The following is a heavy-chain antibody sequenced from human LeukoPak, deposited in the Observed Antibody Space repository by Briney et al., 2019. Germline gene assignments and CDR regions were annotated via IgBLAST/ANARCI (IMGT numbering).Heavy chain of an antibody. CDR3: ARDEVAVAGTESDY. Sequence: ASVKVSCKASGYTFTSYGISWVRQAPGQGLEWMGWISAYNGNTNYAQKLQGRVTMTTDTSTGTAYMELRSLRSDDTAVYHCARDEVAVAGTESDYWGQGTLVTVSS. CDR2: ISAYNGNT. J-gene: IGHJ4*02. CDR1: GYTFTSYG. D-gene: IGHD6-19*01. V-gene: IGHV1-18*04.